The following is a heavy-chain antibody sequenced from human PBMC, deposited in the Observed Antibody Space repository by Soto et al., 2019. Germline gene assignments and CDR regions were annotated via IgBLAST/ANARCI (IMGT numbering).Heavy chain of an antibody. CDR3: ARINDNPGYYYFDY. D-gene: IGHD3-22*01. CDR2: IDWDDDK. Sequence: ESGPTLVNPPQTPTLTRTFSWFSLSTYGMCFSWIPQPPGKALEWLALIDWDDDKYYITSLKTRLTISKDTSKNQVVLTMTNMDPVDTATYYCARINDNPGYYYFDYWGQGTLVTVS. CDR1: WFSLSTYGMC. J-gene: IGHJ4*02. V-gene: IGHV2-70*01.